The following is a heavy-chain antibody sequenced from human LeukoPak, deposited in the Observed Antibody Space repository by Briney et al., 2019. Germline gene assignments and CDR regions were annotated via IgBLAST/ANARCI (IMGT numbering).Heavy chain of an antibody. Sequence: SETLSLTCTVSGASISSSTDYWGWIRQPPGKGLEWIANIYYSGSTYYNPSLKSRVTISVDTSKNQFSLKLSSVTAADTAVYYCVGDCSSTSCYGFFYYYYYMDVWGKGTTVTVSS. CDR3: VGDCSSTSCYGFFYYYYYMDV. V-gene: IGHV4-39*07. D-gene: IGHD2-2*01. CDR2: IYYSGST. J-gene: IGHJ6*03. CDR1: GASISSSTDY.